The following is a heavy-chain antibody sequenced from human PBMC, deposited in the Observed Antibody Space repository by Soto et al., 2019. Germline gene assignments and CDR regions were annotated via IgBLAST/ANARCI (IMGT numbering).Heavy chain of an antibody. CDR2: ISSSSSYI. CDR3: ARRGLYDSSGYYYVGNPTTIDY. CDR1: GFTFSSYS. J-gene: IGHJ4*02. V-gene: IGHV3-21*01. D-gene: IGHD3-22*01. Sequence: GGSLRLSCAASGFTFSSYSMNWVRQAPGKGLEWVSSISSSSSYIYYADSVKGRFTISRDNAKNSLYLQMNSLRAEDTAVYYCARRGLYDSSGYYYVGNPTTIDYWGQGTLVTVSS.